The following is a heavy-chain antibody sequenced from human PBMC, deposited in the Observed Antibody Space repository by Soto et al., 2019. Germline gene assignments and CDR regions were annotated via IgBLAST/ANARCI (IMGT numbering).Heavy chain of an antibody. CDR2: ISYDGSNK. D-gene: IGHD6-6*01. Sequence: QVQLVESGGGVVQPGRSLRLSCAASGFTFSSYAMHWVRQAPGKGLEWVAVISYDGSNKYYADSVKGRFTISRDNSKNTLYLQMNSLRAEDTAVYYGSIAARPSYCYGMDVWGQGTTVTVSS. V-gene: IGHV3-30-3*01. CDR1: GFTFSSYA. J-gene: IGHJ6*02. CDR3: SIAARPSYCYGMDV.